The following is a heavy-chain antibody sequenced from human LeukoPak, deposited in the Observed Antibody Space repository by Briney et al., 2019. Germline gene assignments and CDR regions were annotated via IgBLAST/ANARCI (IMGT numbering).Heavy chain of an antibody. V-gene: IGHV1-46*04. CDR3: ATSESVASSGWLFDY. J-gene: IGHJ4*02. Sequence: ASVKVSCKASGYTFTSYYMHWVRQAPGQGLEWMGIIKPSGGSISYAQKLQGRVTMTRDTSTSTVYMELSSLRSEDTAVYYCATSESVASSGWLFDYWGQGTLVTVSS. D-gene: IGHD6-19*01. CDR1: GYTFTSYY. CDR2: IKPSGGSI.